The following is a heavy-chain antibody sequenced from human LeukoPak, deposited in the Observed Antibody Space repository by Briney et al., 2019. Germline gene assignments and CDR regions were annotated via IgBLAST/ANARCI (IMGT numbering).Heavy chain of an antibody. CDR3: ARDLIRYYDFWSGPGAFDI. D-gene: IGHD3-3*01. CDR2: IYYSGST. Sequence: PSQTLSPTCTVSGGSISSGGYYWSWIRQHPGKGLEWIGYIYYSGSTYYNPSLKSRVTISVDTSKNQFSLKLSSVTAADTAVYYCARDLIRYYDFWSGPGAFDIWGQGTMVTVSS. V-gene: IGHV4-31*03. J-gene: IGHJ3*02. CDR1: GGSISSGGYY.